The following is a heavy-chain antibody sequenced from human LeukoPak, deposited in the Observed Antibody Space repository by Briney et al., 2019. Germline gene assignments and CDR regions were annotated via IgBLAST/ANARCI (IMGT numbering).Heavy chain of an antibody. CDR1: GFNLSRFA. CDR2: LSDSGENS. Sequence: GGSLRLSCAASGFNLSRFAMTWVRQAPGMGLEWVSSLSDSGENSYYADSVKGRFTISRDSSKNMSFLRLTNLRAEDTAVYYCAKVRPGYSHYFYFMDVWATGTTVTVSS. J-gene: IGHJ6*03. D-gene: IGHD5-18*01. CDR3: AKVRPGYSHYFYFMDV. V-gene: IGHV3-23*01.